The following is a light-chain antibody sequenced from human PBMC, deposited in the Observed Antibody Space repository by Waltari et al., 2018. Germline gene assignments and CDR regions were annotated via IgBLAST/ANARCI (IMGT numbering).Light chain of an antibody. CDR2: GAS. Sequence: IVLTQSPDTLSLSPGDRAALACRASQSLSSSYLAWYQQKPGQAPRLLIYGASTRATGIPDRFSGSGSETDFTLTISRLEPEDFAVYYCQQYDSTPYTFGRGTKLEIK. V-gene: IGKV3-20*01. J-gene: IGKJ2*01. CDR1: QSLSSSY. CDR3: QQYDSTPYT.